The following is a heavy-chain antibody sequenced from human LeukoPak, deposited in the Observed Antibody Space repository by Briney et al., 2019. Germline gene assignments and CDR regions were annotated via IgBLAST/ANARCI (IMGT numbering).Heavy chain of an antibody. J-gene: IGHJ5*02. D-gene: IGHD3-22*01. CDR1: GFTFSSYE. V-gene: IGHV3-48*03. CDR2: ISSSGSTI. CDR3: ARAPGVVVQGPWT. Sequence: QPGGSLRLSCAASGFTFSSYEMNWVRQAPGKGLEWVSYISSSGSTIYYADSVKGRFTISRDNAKNSLYLQMNSLRAEDTAVYYCARAPGVVVQGPWTWGQGTLVTVSS.